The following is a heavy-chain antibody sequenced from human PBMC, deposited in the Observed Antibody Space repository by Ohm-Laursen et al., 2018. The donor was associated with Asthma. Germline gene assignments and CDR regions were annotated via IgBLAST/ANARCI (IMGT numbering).Heavy chain of an antibody. D-gene: IGHD4-17*01. V-gene: IGHV3-23*01. CDR3: VRLRNTVTDSFDY. CDR2: IGASGSTT. CDR1: GFTFRSYA. J-gene: IGHJ4*02. Sequence: SLRLSCAASGFTFRSYAMSWVRQAPGKGLEWVSAIGASGSTTYYADSVRGRFTISRDNSANTQYLQMNSLSAEDTAAYYCVRLRNTVTDSFDYWGQGTLVTVSS.